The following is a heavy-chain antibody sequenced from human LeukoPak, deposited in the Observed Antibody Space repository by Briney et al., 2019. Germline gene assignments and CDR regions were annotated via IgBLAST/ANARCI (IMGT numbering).Heavy chain of an antibody. CDR1: GYTFIAYH. Sequence: ASVKVSCEASGYTFIAYHIHWVRQAPGQGLEWMGWINPNSGDTNSAQQFQGRVTMTRDTSISTAYMELSRLTSDDTAVYYCARRYQLLFSAMDVWGQGTPVTVSS. V-gene: IGHV1-2*02. D-gene: IGHD2-2*01. CDR2: INPNSGDT. CDR3: ARRYQLLFSAMDV. J-gene: IGHJ6*02.